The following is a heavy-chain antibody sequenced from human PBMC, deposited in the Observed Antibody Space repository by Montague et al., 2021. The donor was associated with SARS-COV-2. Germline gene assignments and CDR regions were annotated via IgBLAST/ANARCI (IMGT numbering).Heavy chain of an antibody. Sequence: SLRLSCAASGFIFSSYEMNWVRQAPGKGLEWVSYISNSGDTKYYXDSVKGRFTISRDNAKNSLYLQMSSLRAEDTAVYYCARAGEDYYYDSSGFLYWGQGILSPSPQ. CDR3: ARAGEDYYYDSSGFLY. J-gene: IGHJ4*02. V-gene: IGHV3-48*03. CDR1: GFIFSSYE. CDR2: ISNSGDTK. D-gene: IGHD3-22*01.